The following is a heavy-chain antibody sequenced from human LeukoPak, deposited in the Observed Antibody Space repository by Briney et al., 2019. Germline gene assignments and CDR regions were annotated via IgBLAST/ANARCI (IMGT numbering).Heavy chain of an antibody. CDR3: ARDRCSSRSCYLTITQKGYFDL. J-gene: IGHJ2*01. CDR1: GYTFTSYD. Sequence: ASVKVSCKASGYTFTSYDINWVRQATGQGLEWMGWMNPNSGNTGYPQKFQGRVTMTRNTSISTAYMELSSLRSEDTAVYYCARDRCSSRSCYLTITQKGYFDLWGRGTVVTVSS. V-gene: IGHV1-8*01. D-gene: IGHD2-2*01. CDR2: MNPNSGNT.